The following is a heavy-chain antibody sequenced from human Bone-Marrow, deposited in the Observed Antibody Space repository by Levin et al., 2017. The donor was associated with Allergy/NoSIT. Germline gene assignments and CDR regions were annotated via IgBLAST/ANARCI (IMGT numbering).Heavy chain of an antibody. CDR2: IIPIFGTA. J-gene: IGHJ4*02. Sequence: ASVKVSCKASGGTFSSYGISWVRQAPGQGLEWMGGIIPIFGTANYAKRFQGRVMIAADESTTTAYMELSSLRAEDTAVYYCARERDSYGPPHFDSWGQGSLVTVSS. D-gene: IGHD5-18*01. CDR1: GGTFSSYG. V-gene: IGHV1-69*13. CDR3: ARERDSYGPPHFDS.